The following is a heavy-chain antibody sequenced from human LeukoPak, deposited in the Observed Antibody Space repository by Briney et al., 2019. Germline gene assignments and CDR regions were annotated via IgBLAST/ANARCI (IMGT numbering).Heavy chain of an antibody. D-gene: IGHD4-23*01. CDR3: ATVDGGNTGGEDAFDI. CDR1: GYTLTELS. J-gene: IGHJ3*02. CDR2: FDPEDGET. V-gene: IGHV1-24*01. Sequence: ASVKVSCKVSGYTLTELSMHWVRQAPGKGLEWMGGFDPEDGETIYAQKFQGRVTMTEDTSTDTAYMELSSLRSEDTAVYYCATVDGGNTGGEDAFDIRGQGTMVTVSS.